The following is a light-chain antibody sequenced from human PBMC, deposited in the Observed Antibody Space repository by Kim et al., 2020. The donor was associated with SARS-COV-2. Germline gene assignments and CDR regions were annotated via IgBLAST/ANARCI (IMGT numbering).Light chain of an antibody. CDR1: RGSIASNY. J-gene: IGLJ3*02. CDR2: EDN. CDR3: HSYDSSNHWV. Sequence: TLTVSGTGSRGSIASNYVQGYQRRPGSAPTTVIYEDNRRPSGVPDRFSGSIDSSSNSASLTISGLKTEDEADYYCHSYDSSNHWVFGGGTQLTVL. V-gene: IGLV6-57*02.